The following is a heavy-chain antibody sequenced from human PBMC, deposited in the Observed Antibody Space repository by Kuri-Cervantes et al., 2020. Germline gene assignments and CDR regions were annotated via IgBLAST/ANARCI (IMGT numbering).Heavy chain of an antibody. CDR2: ISGGGST. CDR3: AKGHGDYYYYCMDV. D-gene: IGHD4-17*01. CDR1: GFAFEDHA. J-gene: IGHJ6*03. Sequence: GESLKISCAASGFAFEDHAINWVRQAPGKGLEWVSLISGGGSTYSADSVKGRFTISRDNSKNTLYLQMNSLRAEDTAVYYCAKGHGDYYYYCMDVWGKGTTVTVSS. V-gene: IGHV3-23*01.